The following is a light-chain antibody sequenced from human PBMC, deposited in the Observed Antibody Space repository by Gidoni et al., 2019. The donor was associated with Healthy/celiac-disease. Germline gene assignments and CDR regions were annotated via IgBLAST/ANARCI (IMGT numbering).Light chain of an antibody. CDR3: QQLNSYT. CDR1: QGISSY. Sequence: DIQVTQSPSFLSASVGDRVTITCRASQGISSYLAWYQQKPGKAPKLLIYAASTLQSGVPSRFSGSGSVTEFTLTISSLQPEDFATYYCQQLNSYTFGEGTKVEIK. CDR2: AAS. J-gene: IGKJ4*01. V-gene: IGKV1-9*01.